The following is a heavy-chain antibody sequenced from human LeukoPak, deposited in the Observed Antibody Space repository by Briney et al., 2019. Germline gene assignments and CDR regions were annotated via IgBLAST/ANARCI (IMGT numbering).Heavy chain of an antibody. V-gene: IGHV4-34*01. D-gene: IGHD6-19*01. CDR1: GGSFSGYY. CDR3: ARAAYSSGWYGV. J-gene: IGHJ4*02. Sequence: PSETLSLTCAVYGGSFSGYYWSWIRQPPGKGVEWIGEINHSGSTNYNPSLKSRVTISVDTSKNQFSLRLSSVTAADTAVYYCARAAYSSGWYGVWGQGTLVTVSS. CDR2: INHSGST.